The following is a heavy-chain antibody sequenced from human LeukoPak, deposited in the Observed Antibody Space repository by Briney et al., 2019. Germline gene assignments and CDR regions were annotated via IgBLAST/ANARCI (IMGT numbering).Heavy chain of an antibody. CDR3: ARDCSGATCYPF. J-gene: IGHJ4*02. D-gene: IGHD2-15*01. CDR2: VYGSGST. Sequence: SETLSLTCTVSGGSISNYYWSWIRQPAGKGLEWIGGVYGSGSTNYNPSLKSRVTMSVDRSMNQFSLEVKSVTAADTAVYYCARDCSGATCYPFWGQGTLVTVSS. CDR1: GGSISNYY. V-gene: IGHV4-4*07.